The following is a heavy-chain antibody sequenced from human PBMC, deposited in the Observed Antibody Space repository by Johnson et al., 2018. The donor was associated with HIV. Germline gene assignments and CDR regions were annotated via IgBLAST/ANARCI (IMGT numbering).Heavy chain of an antibody. Sequence: VQVVESGGGLIQPGRSLRLSCAASGFTFSNFGIHWVCQAPGKGLEWVANIKQDGSEKYYVDSVKGRFTISRDNSKHTLYLQMNSLRAEDTAVYYCAKDARPEGGSDSSGYPIHDAIDIWGQGTMVTVSS. D-gene: IGHD3-22*01. J-gene: IGHJ3*02. CDR1: GFTFSNFG. CDR2: IKQDGSEK. V-gene: IGHV3-7*05. CDR3: AKDARPEGGSDSSGYPIHDAIDI.